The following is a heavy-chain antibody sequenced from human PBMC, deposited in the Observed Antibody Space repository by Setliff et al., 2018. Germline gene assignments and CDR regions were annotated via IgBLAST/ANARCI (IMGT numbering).Heavy chain of an antibody. CDR3: AAVGIDAGGGWFDP. Sequence: SETPSLTCTVSGDFIRDYYWNWIRQSPGKGLEWIGYIYYRGTTNYNSSLKSRVTISIDMSKNQFSLKLSSATAADTAVYFCAAVGIDAGGGWFDPWGHGIPVTVSS. V-gene: IGHV4-59*01. CDR2: IYYRGTT. CDR1: GDFIRDYY. J-gene: IGHJ5*02. D-gene: IGHD1-26*01.